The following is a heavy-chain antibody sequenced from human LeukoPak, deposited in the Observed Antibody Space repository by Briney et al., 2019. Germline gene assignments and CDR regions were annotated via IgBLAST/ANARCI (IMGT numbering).Heavy chain of an antibody. D-gene: IGHD6-19*01. CDR1: GGSISSYY. CDR3: ARQGSSGWSYYYYYYMDV. J-gene: IGHJ6*03. CDR2: VYYSGST. V-gene: IGHV4-59*01. Sequence: PSETLSLICSVSGGSISSYYWSWIRQPPGRGLEWIGYVYYSGSTNYNPSLKSRVTISVDTSKNQFSLKLSSVTAADTAVYYCARQGSSGWSYYYYYYMDVWGKGTTVTVSS.